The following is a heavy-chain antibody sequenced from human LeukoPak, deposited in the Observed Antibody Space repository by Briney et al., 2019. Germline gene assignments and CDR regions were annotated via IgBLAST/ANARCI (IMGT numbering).Heavy chain of an antibody. J-gene: IGHJ4*02. CDR3: VLYDLWSGYYGVDY. CDR1: GYTFTGYY. CDR2: INPNNGGT. Sequence: ASVKVSCQASGYTFTGYYMHWVRQAPGQGLEGMGWINPNNGGTNYAQKFQRRVTMTRDTSITTAYMELSRLTSDDTAVYYCVLYDLWSGYYGVDYWGQGTLVIVSS. D-gene: IGHD3-3*01. V-gene: IGHV1-2*02.